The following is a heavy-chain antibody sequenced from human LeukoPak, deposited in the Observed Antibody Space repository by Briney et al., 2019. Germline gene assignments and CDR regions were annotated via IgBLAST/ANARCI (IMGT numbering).Heavy chain of an antibody. CDR2: INHSGST. Sequence: SETLSLTCAVYGGSFSGYYWSWIRQPPGKGLEWIGEINHSGSTNYNPSLKSRVTISVDTSKNQFSLKLSSVTAADTAVYYCARDLRVVPAAIPDGWFDPWGQGTLVTVSS. CDR3: ARDLRVVPAAIPDGWFDP. CDR1: GGSFSGYY. V-gene: IGHV4-34*01. D-gene: IGHD2-2*02. J-gene: IGHJ5*02.